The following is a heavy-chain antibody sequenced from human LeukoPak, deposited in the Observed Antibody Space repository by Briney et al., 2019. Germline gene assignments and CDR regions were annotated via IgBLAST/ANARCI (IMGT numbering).Heavy chain of an antibody. CDR3: ARGARGPWYVPAAMGYSDP. V-gene: IGHV1-8*01. CDR1: GYTFTSYD. Sequence: GASVKVSCKASGYTFTSYDINWVRQATGQGPEWMGWMNPNSGNTGYAQKFQGRVTMTRNTSISTAYMELSSLRSEDTAVYYCARGARGPWYVPAAMGYSDPWGQGTLVTVSS. D-gene: IGHD2-2*01. J-gene: IGHJ5*02. CDR2: MNPNSGNT.